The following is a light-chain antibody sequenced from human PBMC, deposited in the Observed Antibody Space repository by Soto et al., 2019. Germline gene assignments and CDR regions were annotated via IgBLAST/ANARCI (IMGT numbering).Light chain of an antibody. CDR1: QSISSW. Sequence: DSQMTQSPSTLSASVGDRVTITCRASQSISSWLAWYQQKPGKAPKLLIYKASSLESGVPSRFSGSGSGTEFTLTISSLQPDDFATYYCQQYNSYSYTFGQGT. CDR3: QQYNSYSYT. CDR2: KAS. J-gene: IGKJ2*01. V-gene: IGKV1-5*03.